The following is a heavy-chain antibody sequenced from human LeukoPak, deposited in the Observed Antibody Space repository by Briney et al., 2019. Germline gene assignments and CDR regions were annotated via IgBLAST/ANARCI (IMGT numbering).Heavy chain of an antibody. V-gene: IGHV4-59*12. CDR1: GGSISSYY. D-gene: IGHD3-10*01. J-gene: IGHJ4*02. CDR2: IYYSGST. Sequence: SETLSLTCTVSGGSISSYYWSWIRQPPGKGLEWIGYIYYSGSTNYNPSLKSRVTISVDTSKNQFSLKLSSVTAADTAVYYCAXXXXXXGEFPIPVDYWGQGTLVTVSS. CDR3: AXXXXXXGEFPIPVDY.